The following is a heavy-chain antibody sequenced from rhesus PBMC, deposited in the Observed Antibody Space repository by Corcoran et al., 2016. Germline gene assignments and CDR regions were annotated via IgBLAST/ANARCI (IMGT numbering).Heavy chain of an antibody. CDR1: GDSINSGYG. CDR3: ARRLWGFDY. CDR2: IGGDKTAT. J-gene: IGHJ4*01. D-gene: IGHD7-45*01. Sequence: QVQLQESGPGLVKPSETLSLTCTVSGDSINSGYGWTWIRQSPGKGLEWIGYIGGDKTATRFTPPLKTGVNISKDTSKNQFSLKMNSVTAADTAFYYCARRLWGFDYWGQGLLVTVSS. V-gene: IGHV4-127*01.